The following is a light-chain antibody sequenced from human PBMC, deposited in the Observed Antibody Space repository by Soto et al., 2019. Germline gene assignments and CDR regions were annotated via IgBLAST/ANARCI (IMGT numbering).Light chain of an antibody. CDR2: GAS. CDR3: QHYGTSPRT. CDR1: QGISSSY. Sequence: EVVLTQSPGTLSLSPGERATLSCRASQGISSSYLAWYQEKPGQAPRLLIYGASSRATGIPDRFSGSGSVTDFTLTISRLEPEDFAVYYCQHYGTSPRTFGQGTQVEIK. V-gene: IGKV3-20*01. J-gene: IGKJ1*01.